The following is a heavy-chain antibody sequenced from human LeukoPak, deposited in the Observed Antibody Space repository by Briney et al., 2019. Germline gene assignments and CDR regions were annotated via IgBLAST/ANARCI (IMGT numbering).Heavy chain of an antibody. Sequence: PGGSLRLSCAASGFTFSSYGMSWVRRGPGKGLEWVSGISGSGGTTYYADSVKGRFTISRDNSKNTVSLQMSSLRAEDTALYYCAKGSGNGYGSGPFDYWGQGTLVTVSS. V-gene: IGHV3-23*01. CDR3: AKGSGNGYGSGPFDY. CDR1: GFTFSSYG. CDR2: ISGSGGTT. D-gene: IGHD3-10*01. J-gene: IGHJ4*02.